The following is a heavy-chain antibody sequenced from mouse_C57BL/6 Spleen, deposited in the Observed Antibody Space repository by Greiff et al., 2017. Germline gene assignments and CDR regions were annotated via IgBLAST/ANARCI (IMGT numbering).Heavy chain of an antibody. CDR1: GFTFSDYG. CDR2: ISSGSSII. J-gene: IGHJ2*01. V-gene: IGHV5-17*01. Sequence: EVQLVESGGGLVKPGGSLKLSCAASGFTFSDYGMHWVRQAPEKGLEWVAYISSGSSIIYYADTVKGRFTISRDNAKNTLFLQITRLRSEDTAMYYCARSGGDFDYWGQGTTLTVSS. CDR3: ARSGGDFDY.